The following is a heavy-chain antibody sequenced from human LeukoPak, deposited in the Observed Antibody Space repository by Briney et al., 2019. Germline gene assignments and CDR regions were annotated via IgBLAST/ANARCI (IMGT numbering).Heavy chain of an antibody. D-gene: IGHD3-10*01. J-gene: IGHJ6*03. V-gene: IGHV4-34*01. CDR2: VNHSGST. CDR1: GGSFSGYY. CDR3: AKYGSGSYSENYYMDV. Sequence: SETLSLTCAVYGGSFSGYYWSWIRQPPGKGLEWIGEVNHSGSTNYNPSLKSRVTISADTSKNQFSLRLSSVTAADTAVYYCAKYGSGSYSENYYMDVWGKGTTVTVSS.